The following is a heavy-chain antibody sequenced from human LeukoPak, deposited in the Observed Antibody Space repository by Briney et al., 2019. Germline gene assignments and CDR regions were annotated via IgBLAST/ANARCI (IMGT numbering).Heavy chain of an antibody. Sequence: GGSLRPSCAASGFTFSSYSMNWVRQAPGKGPEWLANINQDGSLKYYVDSVKGRFTISRDNAKNSLYLQLNSLRVEDTALYYCARDPLQGVAVYCGMDVWGQGTTVTVFS. CDR3: ARDPLQGVAVYCGMDV. CDR1: GFTFSSYS. V-gene: IGHV3-7*01. CDR2: INQDGSLK. J-gene: IGHJ6*02.